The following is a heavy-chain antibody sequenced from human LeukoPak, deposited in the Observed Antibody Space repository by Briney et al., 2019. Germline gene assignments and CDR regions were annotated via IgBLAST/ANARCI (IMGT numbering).Heavy chain of an antibody. Sequence: GSLRLSCAASGNYWMHWVRQAPGKGLVWVSHINSDGSWTSYADSVKGRFTTSKDNAKNTVYLQMNSLRAEDTAVYYCVSFYETYWGRGTLVTVSS. V-gene: IGHV3-74*01. J-gene: IGHJ4*02. CDR1: GNYW. CDR3: VSFYETY. D-gene: IGHD2/OR15-2a*01. CDR2: INSDGSWT.